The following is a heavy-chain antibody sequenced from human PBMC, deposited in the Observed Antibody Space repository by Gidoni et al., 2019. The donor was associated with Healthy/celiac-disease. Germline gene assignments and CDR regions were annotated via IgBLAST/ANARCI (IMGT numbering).Heavy chain of an antibody. CDR2: RKQDGRKK. CDR1: GFTFSSYW. D-gene: IGHD2-15*01. V-gene: IGHV3-7*01. Sequence: EVQLVESGGGLVQPGGSLRLSCAASGFTFSSYWMSRVRQAPGKGLEWVANRKQDGRKKYCVDSGKGRVTISRANAKNSLYLQMNSLRAEDTAVDYCARAPIVVVVDYWGQGTLVTVSS. CDR3: ARAPIVVVVDY. J-gene: IGHJ4*02.